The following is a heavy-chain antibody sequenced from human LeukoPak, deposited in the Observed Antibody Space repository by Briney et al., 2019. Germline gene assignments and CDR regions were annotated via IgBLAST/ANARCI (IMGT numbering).Heavy chain of an antibody. J-gene: IGHJ4*02. CDR3: ARVEGYCSSTSCRKDFDY. V-gene: IGHV1-2*02. CDR1: GYTFTDYF. D-gene: IGHD2-2*01. CDR2: INPNSGGT. Sequence: AASVKVSCRASGYTFTDYFIHWVRQAPGQGPEWMGWINPNSGGTNYAQKFQGRVTMTRDTSISTAYMELSSLRSDDTAVYYCARVEGYCSSTSCRKDFDYWGQGTLVTVSS.